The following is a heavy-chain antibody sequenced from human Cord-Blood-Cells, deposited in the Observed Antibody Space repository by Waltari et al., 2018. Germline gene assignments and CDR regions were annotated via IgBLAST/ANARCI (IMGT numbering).Heavy chain of an antibody. Sequence: EVQLLESGGGLVQPGGSLRLSCAASGFTFSSYAMSWVRQAPGQGLEWVSAISGSGGSTYYADSVKGRFTISRDNSKNTLYLQMNSLRAEDTAVYYCAKDHEYYDILTGYYPLDAFDIWGQGTMVTVSS. CDR3: AKDHEYYDILTGYYPLDAFDI. J-gene: IGHJ3*02. CDR2: ISGSGGST. D-gene: IGHD3-9*01. V-gene: IGHV3-23*01. CDR1: GFTFSSYA.